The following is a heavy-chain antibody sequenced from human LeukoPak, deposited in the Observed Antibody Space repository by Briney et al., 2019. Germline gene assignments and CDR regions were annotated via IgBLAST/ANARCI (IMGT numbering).Heavy chain of an antibody. Sequence: PGGSLRLSCAASGFTVSSNYMSWVRQAPGKGLEWVSVIYSGGSTYYADSVKGRFTISRDNSKNTLCLQMNSLRAEDTAVYYCARAVAGPYYYYYMDVWGKGTTVTISS. J-gene: IGHJ6*03. CDR2: IYSGGST. CDR1: GFTVSSNY. CDR3: ARAVAGPYYYYYMDV. D-gene: IGHD6-19*01. V-gene: IGHV3-53*01.